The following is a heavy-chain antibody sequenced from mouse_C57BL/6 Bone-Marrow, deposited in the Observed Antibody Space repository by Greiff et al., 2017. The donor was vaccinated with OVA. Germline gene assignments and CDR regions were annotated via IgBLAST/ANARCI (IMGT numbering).Heavy chain of an antibody. J-gene: IGHJ1*03. Sequence: VQLQQSGPELVKPGASVKISCKASGYTFTNYYMNWVKQSHGQSLEWIGDINPTNGGTSYNQKFKGKATLTVDKSSSTAYMELRSLTSEDSAVYYCARSRADDDSGVWYCDFWGKGTTLTVSS. CDR3: ARSRADDDSGVWYCDF. CDR1: GYTFTNYY. CDR2: INPTNGGT. V-gene: IGHV1-26*01. D-gene: IGHD2-4*01.